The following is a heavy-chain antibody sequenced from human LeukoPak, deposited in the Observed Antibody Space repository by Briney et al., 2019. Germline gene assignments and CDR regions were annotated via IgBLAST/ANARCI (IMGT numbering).Heavy chain of an antibody. CDR1: GFSFSSYA. J-gene: IGHJ5*02. CDR3: AKDMSGYDLPTNWFDP. CDR2: ISGSGGST. V-gene: IGHV3-23*01. Sequence: GGSLRLSCAASGFSFSSYAVSWVRQAPGKGLEWVSGISGSGGSTYYADSVKGRFTISRDNSKNTLYLQMNSLRAEDTAVYYCAKDMSGYDLPTNWFDPWGQGTLVTVSS. D-gene: IGHD5-12*01.